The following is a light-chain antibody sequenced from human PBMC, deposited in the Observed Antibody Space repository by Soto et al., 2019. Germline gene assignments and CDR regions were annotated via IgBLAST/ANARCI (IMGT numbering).Light chain of an antibody. CDR3: SAYAGRNTHV. CDR1: SSDVGAYNY. CDR2: EVS. Sequence: QSVLTQPPSASGSPGQSVTISCTGTSSDVGAYNYVSWYQQHPDKAPKLMIYEVSKRPSGVPDRFSGSKSGNTASLTISGLQAEDEADYFCSAYAGRNTHVFGTGTQLTVL. V-gene: IGLV2-8*01. J-gene: IGLJ7*01.